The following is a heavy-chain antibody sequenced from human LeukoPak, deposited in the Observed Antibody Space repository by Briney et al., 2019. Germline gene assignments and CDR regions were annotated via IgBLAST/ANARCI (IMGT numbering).Heavy chain of an antibody. CDR3: ARDRGAYCGGDCYLGFDY. V-gene: IGHV3-21*01. J-gene: IGHJ4*01. D-gene: IGHD2-21*02. Sequence: GGSLRLSCAASGFTFSGYTMNWVRQAPGKGLEWVSSIAGSSGYISYADSVKGRFTISRDNAKKSLYLQMTSLTAEDTAVYYCARDRGAYCGGDCYLGFDYWGRGTLVTVSS. CDR2: IAGSSGYI. CDR1: GFTFSGYT.